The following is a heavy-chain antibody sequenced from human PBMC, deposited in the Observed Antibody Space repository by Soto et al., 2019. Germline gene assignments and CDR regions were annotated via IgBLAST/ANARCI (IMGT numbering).Heavy chain of an antibody. V-gene: IGHV1-18*01. CDR1: GYTFTSYG. CDR3: ARPTDPEEPPLNACDI. CDR2: ISAYNGNT. Sequence: QVQLVQSGAEVKKPGASVKVSCKASGYTFTSYGISWVRQAPGQGLEWMGWISAYNGNTNYAQKLQGRVTMTTDTPASTAYMELRRLRSDDTSGYYCARPTDPEEPPLNACDIGGQGTMVTVSS. J-gene: IGHJ3*02.